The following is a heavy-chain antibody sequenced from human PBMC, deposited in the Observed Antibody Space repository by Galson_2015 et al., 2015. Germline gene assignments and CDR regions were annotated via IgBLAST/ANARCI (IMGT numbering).Heavy chain of an antibody. J-gene: IGHJ4*02. D-gene: IGHD6-19*01. CDR3: ARGAPPYSSAEMNY. CDR2: IIPILGIA. CDR1: GGTFSSYT. Sequence: SVKVSCKASGGTFSSYTISWVRQAPGQGLEWMGRIIPILGIANYAQKFQGRVTITADKSTSTAYMELSSLRSEDTAVYYCARGAPPYSSAEMNYWGQGTLVTVSS. V-gene: IGHV1-69*02.